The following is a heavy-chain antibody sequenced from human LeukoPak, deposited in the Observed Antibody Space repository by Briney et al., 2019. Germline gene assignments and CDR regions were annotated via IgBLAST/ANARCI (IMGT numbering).Heavy chain of an antibody. V-gene: IGHV3-9*01. D-gene: IGHD5-12*01. CDR1: GFTFDDYA. CDR3: AKSQYSGYSVLDY. J-gene: IGHJ4*02. Sequence: GGSLRLSCAASGFTFDDYAMHWVRQAPGKGLEWVSGISWNSGSIGYADSVKGRFTISRDNAKNSLYLQMNSLRAEDTALYYCAKSQYSGYSVLDYWGQGTLVTVSS. CDR2: ISWNSGSI.